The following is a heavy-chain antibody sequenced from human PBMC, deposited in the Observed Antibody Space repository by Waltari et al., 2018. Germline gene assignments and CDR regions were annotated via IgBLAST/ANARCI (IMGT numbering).Heavy chain of an antibody. CDR2: IFHSGNT. V-gene: IGHV4-4*02. Sequence: QVHLQESGPGLVQPSGTLSLTCDVSGVSLIGTNYWSWVRQPPGKGLEWIGEIFHSGNTNYNASLKSRVTISMDTSKNQFSLTLISVTAADTAVYYCVRNQWKVSLFDFWGQGAKVSVSS. CDR3: VRNQWKVSLFDF. D-gene: IGHD1-1*01. J-gene: IGHJ4*02. CDR1: GVSLIGTNY.